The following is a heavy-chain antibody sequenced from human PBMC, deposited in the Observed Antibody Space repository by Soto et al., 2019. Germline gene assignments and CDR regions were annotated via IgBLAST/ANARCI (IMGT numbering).Heavy chain of an antibody. D-gene: IGHD2-2*01. J-gene: IGHJ6*02. CDR1: GFTFSSYC. Sequence: GGSLRLSCAASGFTFSSYCMHWVRQAPGKGLEWVAVIWYDGSNKYYADSVKGRFTISRDNSKNTLYLQMNSLRAEDTAVYYCARVRGSSTSVQGYYYGMDVWGQGTTLTVSS. CDR2: IWYDGSNK. V-gene: IGHV3-33*01. CDR3: ARVRGSSTSVQGYYYGMDV.